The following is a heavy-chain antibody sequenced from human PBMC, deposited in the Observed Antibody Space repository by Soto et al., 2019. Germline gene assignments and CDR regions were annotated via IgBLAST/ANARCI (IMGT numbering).Heavy chain of an antibody. CDR3: ARDSWWGVEVYYGMDV. CDR2: IKQDGSEK. V-gene: IGHV3-7*01. J-gene: IGHJ6*02. CDR1: GFTFSSYW. Sequence: PGGSLRLSCAASGFTFSSYWMSWVRQAPGKGLEWVANIKQDGSEKYYVDSVKGRFTISRDNAKNSLYLQMNSLRAEDTAVYYCARDSWWGVEVYYGMDVWGQGTTVTV. D-gene: IGHD2-8*02.